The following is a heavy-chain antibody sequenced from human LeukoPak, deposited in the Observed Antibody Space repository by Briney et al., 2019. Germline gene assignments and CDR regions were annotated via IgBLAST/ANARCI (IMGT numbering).Heavy chain of an antibody. V-gene: IGHV4-59*12. CDR3: ARGLLGYSYGGWFDP. Sequence: PSETLSLTCTVSGGSISGYYWTWIRQSPGKRPEWLAYIRYTGSTNYNPSLKSRVTISVDTSKNQFSLKLSSVTAADTAVYYCARGLLGYSYGGWFDPWGQGTLVTVSS. CDR1: GGSISGYY. J-gene: IGHJ5*02. CDR2: IRYTGST. D-gene: IGHD5-18*01.